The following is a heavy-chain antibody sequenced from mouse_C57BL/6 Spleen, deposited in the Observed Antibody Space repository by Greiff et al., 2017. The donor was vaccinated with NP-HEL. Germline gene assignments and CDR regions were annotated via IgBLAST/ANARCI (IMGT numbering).Heavy chain of an antibody. V-gene: IGHV8-8*01. CDR1: GFSLSTSGMG. CDR2: IWWDDDK. J-gene: IGHJ4*01. D-gene: IGHD1-1*01. Sequence: QVTLKVSGPGILQPSQTLSLTCSFSGFSLSTSGMGVGGIRQPPGKGLEWLAHIWWDDDKYYKPALKSWLLTSKDPSKNQVFLKIANMDTADTATYYCARIFPNYGSSPGAMDYWGQGTSVTVSS. CDR3: ARIFPNYGSSPGAMDY.